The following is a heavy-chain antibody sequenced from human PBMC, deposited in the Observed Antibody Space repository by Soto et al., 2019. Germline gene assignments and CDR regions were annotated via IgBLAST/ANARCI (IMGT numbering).Heavy chain of an antibody. D-gene: IGHD2-2*01. CDR1: GYRFTSYW. V-gene: IGHV5-51*01. Sequence: GESLKISCEGSGYRFTSYWIAWVRQVPGKGLEWMGIIYPGDSNTRYSPPLQGQVTMSADKSISTAYLEWSSLMDSDSAMYYCARLGPSTIDYWGQGTMGKVS. CDR3: ARLGPSTIDY. CDR2: IYPGDSNT. J-gene: IGHJ4*02.